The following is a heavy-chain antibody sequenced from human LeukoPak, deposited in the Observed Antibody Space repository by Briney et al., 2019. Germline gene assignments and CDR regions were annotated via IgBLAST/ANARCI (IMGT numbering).Heavy chain of an antibody. Sequence: GGSLRLSCAASGFTFSSYAMHWVCQAPGKGLEYVSAISSNGGSTYYANSVKGRFTISRDNSKKTLYLQMGSLRAEDMAVYYCARWGQLAFDYWGQGTLVTVSS. J-gene: IGHJ4*02. V-gene: IGHV3-64*01. CDR1: GFTFSSYA. CDR3: ARWGQLAFDY. D-gene: IGHD6-6*01. CDR2: ISSNGGST.